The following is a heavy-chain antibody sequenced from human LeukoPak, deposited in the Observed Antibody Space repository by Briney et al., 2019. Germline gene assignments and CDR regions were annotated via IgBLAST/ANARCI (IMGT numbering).Heavy chain of an antibody. CDR3: ARGGFRVYYYYMDV. CDR2: IYSGGST. J-gene: IGHJ6*03. V-gene: IGHV3-66*01. CDR1: GFTVSSNY. Sequence: PGGSLRLSCAASGFTVSSNYMSWVRQAPGKGLEWVSVIYSGGSTYYADSVKGRFTISRDNSKNTLYLQMNSLRAEDTAVYYCARGGFRVYYYYMDVWGKGTTVTVSS. D-gene: IGHD3-10*01.